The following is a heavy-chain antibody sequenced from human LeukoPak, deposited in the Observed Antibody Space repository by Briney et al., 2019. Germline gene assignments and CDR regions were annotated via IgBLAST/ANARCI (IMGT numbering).Heavy chain of an antibody. V-gene: IGHV4-39*01. CDR1: GGSISSSTYY. D-gene: IGHD2-15*01. Sequence: SETLSLTCTVSGGSISSSTYYWGWIRQPPGKGLEWIGSIYYSGSTYYNPSLKSRVTISVDTSKNQFSLRLSSVTAADTAVYYCARQCIHDSQIDAFDIWGQGTVVTVSS. CDR2: IYYSGST. CDR3: ARQCIHDSQIDAFDI. J-gene: IGHJ3*02.